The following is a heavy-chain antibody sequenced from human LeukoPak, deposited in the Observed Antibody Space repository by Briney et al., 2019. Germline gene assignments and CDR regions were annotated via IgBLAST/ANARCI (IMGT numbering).Heavy chain of an antibody. D-gene: IGHD3-3*01. J-gene: IGHJ4*02. CDR1: GFTVTSTY. Sequence: QPGGSLRLSCVASGFTVTSTYITWVRQAPGKGLEWVSAISGSGGSTYYADSVKGRFTISRDNSKNTLYLQMNSLRAEDTAVYYCAKGQKKLFGVVIVGYFDYWGQGTLVTVSS. V-gene: IGHV3-23*01. CDR3: AKGQKKLFGVVIVGYFDY. CDR2: ISGSGGST.